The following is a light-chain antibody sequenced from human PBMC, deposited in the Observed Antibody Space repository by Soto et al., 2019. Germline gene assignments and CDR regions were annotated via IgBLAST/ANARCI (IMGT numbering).Light chain of an antibody. V-gene: IGKV3-11*01. CDR2: EGS. J-gene: IGKJ2*01. CDR1: QSVNSY. CDR3: QHRSNWPAT. Sequence: EIVLTQSPATLSLSPGERATLSCRASQSVNSYLAWYQQKPGQAPRLLIYEGSKRATGIPARFSGSGSGTDFTLTIISLEPEDFAVYYCQHRSNWPATFGQGTKVEI.